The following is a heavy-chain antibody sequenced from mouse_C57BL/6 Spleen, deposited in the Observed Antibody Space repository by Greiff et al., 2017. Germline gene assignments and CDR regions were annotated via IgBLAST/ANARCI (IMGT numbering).Heavy chain of an antibody. V-gene: IGHV1-42*01. CDR1: GYSFTGYY. Sequence: EVQLQQSGPELVKPGASVKISCKASGYSFTGYYMNWVKQSPEKSLEWIGEINPSTGGTTYNQKFKAKATLTVDKSSSTAYMQLKSLTSEDSAVYYCARGVYYDYGGFAYWGQGTLVTVSA. CDR3: ARGVYYDYGGFAY. J-gene: IGHJ3*01. D-gene: IGHD2-4*01. CDR2: INPSTGGT.